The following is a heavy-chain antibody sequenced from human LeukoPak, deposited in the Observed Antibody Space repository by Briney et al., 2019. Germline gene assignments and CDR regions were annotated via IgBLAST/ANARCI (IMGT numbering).Heavy chain of an antibody. CDR1: GYAFTSFW. CDR3: VRARGNSYNGLEFDY. V-gene: IGHV5-51*01. Sequence: PGESLKISCEGSGYAFTSFWIAWVRQMPGKGLEWMGIIYPDDSDTRYGPSFQGQVTISADKSITTAYLQWSSLKASDTAMYYCVRARGNSYNGLEFDYWGQGTLVTVSS. D-gene: IGHD3-10*01. CDR2: IYPDDSDT. J-gene: IGHJ4*02.